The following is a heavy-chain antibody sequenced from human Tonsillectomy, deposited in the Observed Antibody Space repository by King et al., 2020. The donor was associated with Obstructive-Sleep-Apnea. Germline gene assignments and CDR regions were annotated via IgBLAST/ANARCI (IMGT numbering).Heavy chain of an antibody. Sequence: VQLVESGGGLVQPGRSLRLSCAVSGFTFDDYAMHWVRQAPGKGLEWVSGISWDMGTIGYVDSVKGRFTISRDNAKNSLYLQMNSLRAEDTALYYCVKGDYGSGQSGGDVWGQGTTVTVSS. CDR1: GFTFDDYA. CDR2: ISWDMGTI. CDR3: VKGDYGSGQSGGDV. D-gene: IGHD3-10*01. V-gene: IGHV3-9*01. J-gene: IGHJ6*02.